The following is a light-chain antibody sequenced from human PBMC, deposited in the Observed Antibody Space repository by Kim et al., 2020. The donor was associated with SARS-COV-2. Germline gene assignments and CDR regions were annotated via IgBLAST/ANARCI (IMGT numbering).Light chain of an antibody. CDR2: DAS. J-gene: IGKJ1*01. Sequence: GERATLSCRASRSVGSSFAWYQQTPGQAPRLLIYDASTRATGIPARFSGSGSGTDFTLTISSLQSEDFAFYYCQQSANWPRTFGHGTKVDIK. CDR1: RSVGSS. CDR3: QQSANWPRT. V-gene: IGKV3-15*01.